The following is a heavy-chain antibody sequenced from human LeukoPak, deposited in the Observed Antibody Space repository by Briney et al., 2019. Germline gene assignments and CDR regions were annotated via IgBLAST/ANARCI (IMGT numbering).Heavy chain of an antibody. D-gene: IGHD2-15*01. CDR2: VNPSGGTT. J-gene: IGHJ6*02. V-gene: IGHV1-46*01. CDR1: GYTFTSYY. CDR3: ARDYIVVVVAATPPVGVDV. Sequence: ASVKVSCKTSGYTFTSYYIHWVRQAPGQGLEWMGIVNPSGGTTTYAQKFQGRVTMTRDTSTSTVYMELSSLRSEDTAVYYCARDYIVVVVAATPPVGVDVWGQGTTVTVSS.